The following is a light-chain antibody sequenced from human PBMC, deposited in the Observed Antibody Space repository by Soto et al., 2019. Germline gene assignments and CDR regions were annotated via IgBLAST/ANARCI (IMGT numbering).Light chain of an antibody. Sequence: EIVLTQSPGTLSLSPGERATLSCRASQSVSSSYLAWYQQKPGQAPRLLIYGASSRATGIPDRFSGSGSGTDFTLIISRLEPEDFAVYYCQQYGSSRWTFGQGTKVDIK. J-gene: IGKJ1*01. V-gene: IGKV3-20*01. CDR3: QQYGSSRWT. CDR1: QSVSSSY. CDR2: GAS.